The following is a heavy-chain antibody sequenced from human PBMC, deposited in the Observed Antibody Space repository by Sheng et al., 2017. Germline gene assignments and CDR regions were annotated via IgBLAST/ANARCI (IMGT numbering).Heavy chain of an antibody. CDR3: AKGSYYYDSSGYPLGYYYYYMDV. CDR1: GFTFSTYA. D-gene: IGHD3-22*01. J-gene: IGHJ6*03. V-gene: IGHV3-23*04. CDR2: ISGSGGST. Sequence: EVHLVESGGGLVQPGGSLRLSCAASGFTFSTYAMTWVRQSPGKGLEWVSTISGSGGSTYYADSVKGRFTISRDNSKNTLYLQMNSLRAEDTAVYYCAKGSYYYDSSGYPLGYYYYYMDVWGQGTTVTVSS.